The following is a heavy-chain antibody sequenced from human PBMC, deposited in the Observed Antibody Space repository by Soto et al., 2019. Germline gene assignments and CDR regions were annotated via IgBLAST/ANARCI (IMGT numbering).Heavy chain of an antibody. CDR1: GFTFSSYG. J-gene: IGHJ5*02. V-gene: IGHV3-30*18. Sequence: GGSLRLSCAASGFTFSSYGMHWVRQAPGKGLEWVAVISYDGSNKYYADSVKGRFTISRDNSKNTLYLQMNSLRAEDTAVYYCAKNPGFDPWGQGTLVTVSS. CDR3: AKNPGFDP. CDR2: ISYDGSNK.